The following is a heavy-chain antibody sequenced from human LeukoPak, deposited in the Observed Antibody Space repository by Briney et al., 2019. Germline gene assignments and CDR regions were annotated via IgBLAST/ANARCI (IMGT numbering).Heavy chain of an antibody. CDR1: GGSISSYY. D-gene: IGHD2-2*01. V-gene: IGHV4-4*07. CDR2: IYTSGST. J-gene: IGHJ6*03. CDR3: ARDLGDVVVVPAAPPYYYYYMDV. Sequence: PSETLSLTCTVSGGSISSYYWSWIRQPAGKGLEWIGRIYTSGSTNYNPSLKSRVTMSVDTSKNQFSLKLSSVTAADTAVYYCARDLGDVVVVPAAPPYYYYYMDVWGKGTTVTVSS.